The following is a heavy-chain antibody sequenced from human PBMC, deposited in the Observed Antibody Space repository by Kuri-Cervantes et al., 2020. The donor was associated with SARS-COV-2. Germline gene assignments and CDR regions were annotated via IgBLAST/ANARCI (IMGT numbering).Heavy chain of an antibody. J-gene: IGHJ5*02. CDR3: AHRGLYCSGGSCYAPHNWFDP. CDR1: GFSLSNARMG. Sequence: SGPTLVQPTETLTLTCTVSGFSLSNARMGVSWIRQPPGKALEWLARIDWDDDKYYSTSLKTRLTISKDTSKNQVVLTMTNMDPVDTATYYCAHRGLYCSGGSCYAPHNWFDPWCQGTLVTVSS. V-gene: IGHV2-70*12. CDR2: IDWDDDK. D-gene: IGHD2-15*01.